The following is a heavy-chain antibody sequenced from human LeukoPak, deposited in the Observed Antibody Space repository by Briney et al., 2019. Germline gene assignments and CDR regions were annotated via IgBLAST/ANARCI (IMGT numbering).Heavy chain of an antibody. CDR2: ISSSSSPK. J-gene: IGHJ4*02. D-gene: IGHD4-17*01. V-gene: IGHV3-48*01. Sequence: PGGSLRLSCAASGFTFSSYSMNWVRQAPGKGLEWVSYISSSSSPKFYADSVKGRFTISRDNAKNSLYLQMNSLRAEDTAVYYCARPSTRATVTPLLSYWGQGTLVTVSS. CDR3: ARPSTRATVTPLLSY. CDR1: GFTFSSYS.